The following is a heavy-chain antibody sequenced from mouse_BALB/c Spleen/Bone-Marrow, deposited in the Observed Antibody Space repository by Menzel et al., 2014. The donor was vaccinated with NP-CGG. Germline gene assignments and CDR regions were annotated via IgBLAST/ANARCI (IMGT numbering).Heavy chain of an antibody. CDR2: IDPANGNT. J-gene: IGHJ1*01. V-gene: IGHV14-3*02. D-gene: IGHD2-4*01. CDR1: GFNIKDTY. Sequence: VQLQQPGAELVKPGASVKLSCTASGFNIKDTYMHWVKQRPEQGLEWIGRIDPANGNTKYDPKFQGKATITADTSSNTAYLQLSNLTSEDTAVYYCATMITDWYFDVWGAGTTVTVSS. CDR3: ATMITDWYFDV.